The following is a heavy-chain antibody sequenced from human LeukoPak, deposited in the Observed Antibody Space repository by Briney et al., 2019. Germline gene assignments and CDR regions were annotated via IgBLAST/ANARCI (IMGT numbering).Heavy chain of an antibody. CDR3: ARDDDFSSGWYGGFDP. J-gene: IGHJ5*02. Sequence: PSETLSLTCTVSGGSISSYYWSWLRQPPGKGLEWIGYIYYSGSTYYNPSLKSRVTISVDTSKNQFSQKLSSVTAADTAVYYCARDDDFSSGWYGGFDPWGQGTLVTVSS. CDR1: GGSISSYY. CDR2: IYYSGST. D-gene: IGHD6-19*01. V-gene: IGHV4-59*01.